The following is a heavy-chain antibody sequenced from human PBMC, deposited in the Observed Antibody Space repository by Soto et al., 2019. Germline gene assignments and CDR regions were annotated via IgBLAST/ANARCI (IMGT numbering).Heavy chain of an antibody. CDR2: IIPILGIA. CDR3: ARDQDGTQYYSYYMDV. V-gene: IGHV1-69*08. CDR1: GGTFSSYT. J-gene: IGHJ6*03. Sequence: QVQLVQSGAEVKKPGSSVKVSCKASGGTFSSYTISWVRQAPGQGLEWMGRIIPILGIANYAQKFQGRVTITADKSTSTAYMELSSLRSEDTAVYYCARDQDGTQYYSYYMDVWGKGNTVTVSS.